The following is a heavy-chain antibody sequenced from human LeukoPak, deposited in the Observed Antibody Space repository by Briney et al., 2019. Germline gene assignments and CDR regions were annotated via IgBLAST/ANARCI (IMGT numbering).Heavy chain of an antibody. CDR2: ISAYNGNT. CDR3: ARDSGYDTAVAFDI. CDR1: GYTFTSYG. J-gene: IGHJ3*02. D-gene: IGHD5-12*01. Sequence: ASVKVSCKASGYTFTSYGISWVRQAPGQGLEWMGWISAYNGNTNYAQKLQGRVTMTTDTATSTAYMEMRSLRSDDTAVYYCARDSGYDTAVAFDIWGQGTMVTVSS. V-gene: IGHV1-18*01.